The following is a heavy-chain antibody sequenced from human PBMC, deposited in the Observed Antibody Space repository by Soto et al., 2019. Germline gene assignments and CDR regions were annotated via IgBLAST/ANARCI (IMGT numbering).Heavy chain of an antibody. V-gene: IGHV3-23*01. CDR2: ISGSGGST. D-gene: IGHD2-21*01. J-gene: IGHJ4*02. Sequence: LRLSCAASGFTFSSYAMSWVRQAPGKGLEWVSAISGSGGSTYYADSVKGRFTISRDNSKNTLYLQMNSLRAEDTAVYYCAKLDRSGIFPDYWGQGTLVTVSS. CDR1: GFTFSSYA. CDR3: AKLDRSGIFPDY.